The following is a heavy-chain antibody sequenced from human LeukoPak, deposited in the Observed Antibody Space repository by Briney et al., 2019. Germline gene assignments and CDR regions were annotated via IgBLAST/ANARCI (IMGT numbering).Heavy chain of an antibody. CDR3: ASSLYLIAAADNWFDP. D-gene: IGHD6-13*01. CDR1: GGPISSTSYY. Sequence: PSETLSLTCTVSGGPISSTSYYWGWIRQPPGKGLEWIGNISYSGSTFYNPSLKSRVIISVDTSNNHFSLKLSSVTAADTVVYFCASSLYLIAAADNWFDPWGQGTLVTVSS. V-gene: IGHV4-39*02. CDR2: ISYSGST. J-gene: IGHJ5*02.